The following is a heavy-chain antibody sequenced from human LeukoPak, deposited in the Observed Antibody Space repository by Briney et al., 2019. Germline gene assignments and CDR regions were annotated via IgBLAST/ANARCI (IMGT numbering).Heavy chain of an antibody. CDR2: ISGSGGST. D-gene: IGHD4-17*01. V-gene: IGHV3-23*01. J-gene: IGHJ4*02. CDR3: ASRDSLQTTVIYPFTY. CDR1: GFTFSSYA. Sequence: SGGSLRLSCAASGFTFSSYAMSWVRQAPGKGLEWVSAISGSGGSTYYADSVKGRFTISRDNSKNTLYLQMNSLRAEDTAVYYCASRDSLQTTVIYPFTYWGQGTLVTVSS.